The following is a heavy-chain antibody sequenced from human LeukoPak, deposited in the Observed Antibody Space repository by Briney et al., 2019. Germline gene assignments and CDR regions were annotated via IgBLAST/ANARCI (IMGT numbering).Heavy chain of an antibody. CDR1: GGSVSSYY. Sequence: PSETLSLTCTVSGGSVSSYYWSWIRQPPGKGLEWIGEINHSGSTNYNPSLKSRVTISVDTSKNQFSLKLSSVTAADTAVYYCARHLGAYWGQGTLVTVSS. D-gene: IGHD1-26*01. CDR3: ARHLGAY. V-gene: IGHV4-34*01. CDR2: INHSGST. J-gene: IGHJ4*02.